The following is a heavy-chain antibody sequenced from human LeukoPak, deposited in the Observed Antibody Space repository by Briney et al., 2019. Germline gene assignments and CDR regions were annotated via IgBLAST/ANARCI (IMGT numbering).Heavy chain of an antibody. CDR3: ARGQSRYFDWYLGFFDY. Sequence: ASVKVSCKASGYTFTAYYMHWVRQAPGQGLEWMGWINLNSGGTNSAQKFQGRVTMTRDTSISAAYMELSRLGSDDTAVYYCARGQSRYFDWYLGFFDYWGQGTLVTVSS. D-gene: IGHD3-9*01. CDR1: GYTFTAYY. J-gene: IGHJ4*02. V-gene: IGHV1-2*02. CDR2: INLNSGGT.